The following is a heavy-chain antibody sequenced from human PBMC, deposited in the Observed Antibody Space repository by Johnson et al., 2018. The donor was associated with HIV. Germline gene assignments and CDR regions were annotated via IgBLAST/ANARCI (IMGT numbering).Heavy chain of an antibody. D-gene: IGHD3-3*01. V-gene: IGHV3-33*01. J-gene: IGHJ3*02. Sequence: VQLVESGGGVVQPGRSLRLSCAASGFTFSSYGMHWVRQAPGKGLEWVAVIWYDGSNKYYADSVKGRFTISRDNSKNTLYLQMNSLKTEDSAVYYCSSPNFWSGQSLSDVFDIWGQGTVVTVSS. CDR2: IWYDGSNK. CDR1: GFTFSSYG. CDR3: SSPNFWSGQSLSDVFDI.